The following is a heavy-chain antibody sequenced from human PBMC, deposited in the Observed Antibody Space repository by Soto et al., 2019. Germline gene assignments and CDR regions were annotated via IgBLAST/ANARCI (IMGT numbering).Heavy chain of an antibody. V-gene: IGHV1-69*01. CDR2: IIPIFGTA. CDR3: ARDPPPYYYDSSPNRFDP. CDR1: GGTFSSYA. D-gene: IGHD3-22*01. Sequence: QVQLVQSGAEVKKPGSSVKVSCKASGGTFSSYAISWVRQAPGQGLEWMGGIIPIFGTANYAQKFQGRVTITADESKSTAYMELSSLRSEDTAVYYCARDPPPYYYDSSPNRFDPWGQGTLVTVSS. J-gene: IGHJ5*02.